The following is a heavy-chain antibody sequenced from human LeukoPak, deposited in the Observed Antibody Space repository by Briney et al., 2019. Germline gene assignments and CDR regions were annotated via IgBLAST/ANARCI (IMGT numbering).Heavy chain of an antibody. Sequence: ASVQVSCKASGYTFTGYYMHWVRQAPGQVLEWMGWINPNSGGTNYAQKFQGRVTMTRDTSISTAYMELSRLRSNDTAVYYCASYGSGSYYQRRYYYYYYYYMDVWGKGTTVTVSS. J-gene: IGHJ6*03. CDR1: GYTFTGYY. D-gene: IGHD3-10*01. CDR3: ASYGSGSYYQRRYYYYYYYYMDV. CDR2: INPNSGGT. V-gene: IGHV1-2*02.